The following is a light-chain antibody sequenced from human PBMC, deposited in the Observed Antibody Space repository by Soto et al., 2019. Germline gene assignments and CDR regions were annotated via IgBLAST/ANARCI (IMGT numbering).Light chain of an antibody. CDR1: QGIENN. CDR2: AAS. J-gene: IGKJ2*01. Sequence: AIQLTQSPSSLSASVGDRVSITCRASQGIENNLGWFQEKPGKAPKLLIYAASTLHTGVPSRFSGSGSGTDFTLTISSLQPEDFAVYYCLQNYNYPRTFGQGTKLEIK. CDR3: LQNYNYPRT. V-gene: IGKV1-6*01.